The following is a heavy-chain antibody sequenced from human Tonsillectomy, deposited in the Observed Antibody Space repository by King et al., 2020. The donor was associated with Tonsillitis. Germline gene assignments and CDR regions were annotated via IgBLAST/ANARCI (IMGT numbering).Heavy chain of an antibody. V-gene: IGHV3-23*04. J-gene: IGHJ6*03. CDR1: GFTFSNYA. CDR2: ISDSGGST. CDR3: AKGCYMDV. Sequence: VQLVESGGGLVQPGGSLRLSCAASGFTFSNYAMTWVRQAPGKGLEWVSVISDSGGSTYYADSVKGRFTFSRDNSKNTLFLQMNSLRAEDTAIYYCAKGCYMDVWGKGTTVTVSS.